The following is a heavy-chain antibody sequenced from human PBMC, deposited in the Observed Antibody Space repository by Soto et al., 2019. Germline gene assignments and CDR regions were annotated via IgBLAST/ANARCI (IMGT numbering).Heavy chain of an antibody. D-gene: IGHD5-18*01. Sequence: SETLSLTCAVSGGSISSGGYSWSWIRQPPGKGLEWIGYIYHSGSTNYNPSLKSRVTISVDKSKNQFSMKLKSVTAADSAVYYCARQTRKIWLGNLLVYGMDVWGQGTTVTVSS. CDR3: ARQTRKIWLGNLLVYGMDV. V-gene: IGHV4-30-2*02. CDR1: GGSISSGGYS. CDR2: IYHSGST. J-gene: IGHJ6*02.